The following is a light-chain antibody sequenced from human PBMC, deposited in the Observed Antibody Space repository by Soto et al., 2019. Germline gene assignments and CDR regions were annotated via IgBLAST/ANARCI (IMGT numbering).Light chain of an antibody. Sequence: DIQMTQSPASLSASVGDRVTITCRASQTIGNYLNWYQRKPGKAPTVVIYRASTLQSGVPSRFSGSGSGTDFTLTISSLQPEDFATYYCQQSYSTPAWTFGQGTKVDIK. CDR3: QQSYSTPAWT. CDR1: QTIGNY. CDR2: RAS. V-gene: IGKV1-39*01. J-gene: IGKJ1*01.